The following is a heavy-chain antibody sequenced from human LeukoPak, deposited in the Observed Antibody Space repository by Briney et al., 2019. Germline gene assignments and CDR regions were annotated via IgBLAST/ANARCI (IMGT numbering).Heavy chain of an antibody. CDR1: GYTFTSYG. CDR2: ISAYNGNT. V-gene: IGHV1-18*04. D-gene: IGHD6-13*01. J-gene: IGHJ6*04. Sequence: ASVKVSCKASGYTFTSYGISWVRQAPGQGLEWMGWISAYNGNTNYAQKLQGRVTITTDTSTSTAYMELRSLRSDDTAVYYCARSSSSRYYYYYGMDVWGKGTTVTVSS. CDR3: ARSSSSRYYYYYGMDV.